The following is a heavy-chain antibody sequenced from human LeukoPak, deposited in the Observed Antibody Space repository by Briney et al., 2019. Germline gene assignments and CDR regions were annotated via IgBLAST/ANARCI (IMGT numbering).Heavy chain of an antibody. CDR1: GFTFSSYS. D-gene: IGHD1/OR15-1a*01. CDR3: ARDPRNKGFDP. V-gene: IGHV3-74*01. Sequence: GGSLRLSCAASGFTFSSYSMNWVRQGPGKGLVWVSTINGDGSSTNYADSVKDRFTISRDNAKNTLYLEMNSLRVEDTAEYYCARDPRNKGFDPWGQGTLVTVSS. CDR2: INGDGSST. J-gene: IGHJ5*02.